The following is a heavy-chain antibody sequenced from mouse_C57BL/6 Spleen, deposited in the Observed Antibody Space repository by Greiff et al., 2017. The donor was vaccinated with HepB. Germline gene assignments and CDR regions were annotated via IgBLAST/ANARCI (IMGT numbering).Heavy chain of an antibody. CDR1: GYTFTSYW. Sequence: QVQLQQSGAELVKPGASVKLSCKASGYTFTSYWMHWVKQRPGQGLEWIGMIHPNSGSTNYNEKFKSKATLTVDKSSSTAYMQLSSLTSEDSAVYYCATYYYGSSYVYWGQGTTLTVSS. J-gene: IGHJ2*01. CDR3: ATYYYGSSYVY. CDR2: IHPNSGST. D-gene: IGHD1-1*01. V-gene: IGHV1-64*01.